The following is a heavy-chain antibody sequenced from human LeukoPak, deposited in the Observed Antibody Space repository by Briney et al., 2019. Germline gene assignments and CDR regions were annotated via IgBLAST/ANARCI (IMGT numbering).Heavy chain of an antibody. V-gene: IGHV1-69*05. Sequence: ASVKVSCKASGGTFSSYAISWVLQAPGQGLEWMGRIIPIFGTANYAQKFQGRVTITTDESTSTAYMELSSLRSEDTAVYYCARQGDYYDSSGQRNYFDYWGQGTLVTVSS. J-gene: IGHJ4*02. D-gene: IGHD3-22*01. CDR1: GGTFSSYA. CDR3: ARQGDYYDSSGQRNYFDY. CDR2: IIPIFGTA.